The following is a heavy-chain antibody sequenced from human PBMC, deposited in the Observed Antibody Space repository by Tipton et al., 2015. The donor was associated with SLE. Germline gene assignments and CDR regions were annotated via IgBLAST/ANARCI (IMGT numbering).Heavy chain of an antibody. V-gene: IGHV3-9*01. Sequence: SLRLSCAASGFTFDDYAMHWVRQVPGKGLEWVSGISWNSDSLGYADSVKGRFTISRDNAKNSLYLQMNSLRAEDTALYYCAIAAAGTDFDIWGQGTMVTVSS. CDR1: GFTFDDYA. J-gene: IGHJ3*02. CDR3: AIAAAGTDFDI. D-gene: IGHD6-13*01. CDR2: ISWNSDSL.